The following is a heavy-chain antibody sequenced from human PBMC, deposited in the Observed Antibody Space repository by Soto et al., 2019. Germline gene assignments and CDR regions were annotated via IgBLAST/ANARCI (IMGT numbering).Heavy chain of an antibody. CDR1: GASISSTNW. D-gene: IGHD2-15*01. Sequence: QVQLQESGPGLVKPSGTLSLTCAVSGASISSTNWGSWVRQAPGEGLEWIGEIFHSGTTTYNPSLKSRVIISMDTSTNQLSLRLDSVTAADTAVYFCARHIAVPTTRGFDYWGQGTLVTVSS. V-gene: IGHV4-4*02. J-gene: IGHJ4*02. CDR2: IFHSGTT. CDR3: ARHIAVPTTRGFDY.